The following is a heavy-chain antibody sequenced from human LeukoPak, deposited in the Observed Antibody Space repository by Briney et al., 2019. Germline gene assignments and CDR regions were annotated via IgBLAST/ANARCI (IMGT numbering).Heavy chain of an antibody. V-gene: IGHV1-2*02. CDR1: GCTFTGYY. CDR3: ARDDRDGYNTLDY. D-gene: IGHD5-24*01. CDR2: INPNSGGT. J-gene: IGHJ4*02. Sequence: GASVKVSCKASGCTFTGYYMHWVRQAPGQGLEWMGWINPNSGGTNYAQKFQGRVTMTRDTSISTAYMELSRLRSDDTAVYYCARDDRDGYNTLDYWGQGTLVTVSS.